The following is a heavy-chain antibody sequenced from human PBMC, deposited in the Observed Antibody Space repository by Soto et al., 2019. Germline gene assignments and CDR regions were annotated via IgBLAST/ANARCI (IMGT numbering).Heavy chain of an antibody. CDR3: AKRTLTAPFPFDY. CDR1: GGPFSNYA. V-gene: IGHV3-23*01. J-gene: IGHJ4*02. Sequence: PGGSLRLSCAASGGPFSNYAMAWVRQAPGKGLEWVSVVSARGDSTNYADSVKGRFSISRDNSKNSLYLQMNSLRAEDTAVYYCAKRTLTAPFPFDYWGPGTLVTVSS. CDR2: VSARGDST.